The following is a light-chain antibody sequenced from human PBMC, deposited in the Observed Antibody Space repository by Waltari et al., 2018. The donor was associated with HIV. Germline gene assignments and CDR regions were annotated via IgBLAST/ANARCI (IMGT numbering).Light chain of an antibody. CDR1: SSDVGGYDY. J-gene: IGLJ2*01. V-gene: IGLV2-11*01. CDR2: DVN. Sequence: QSALTQARSVSGSPGQSVTMSCTGTSSDVGGYDYVSWYQQHPGKAPKLMIYDVNRRPSGVPDRFSGSKSGNTASLTISGLQADDEADYSCCSYAGNYTLLFGGGTKLTVL. CDR3: CSYAGNYTLL.